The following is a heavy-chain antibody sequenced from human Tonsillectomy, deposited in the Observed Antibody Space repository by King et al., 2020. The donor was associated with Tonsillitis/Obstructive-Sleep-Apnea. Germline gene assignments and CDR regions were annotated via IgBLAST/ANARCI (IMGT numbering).Heavy chain of an antibody. CDR1: GFTFSTYC. CDR3: ARGGSKGSIDY. CDR2: INYDGKSI. Sequence: VQLVESGGGVVQPGGSLRLSCAASGFTFSTYCMYWVRQAPGKGLVCVSRINYDGKSIKYADSVKGRFTISRDNAKSTLYLQMNSLRAEDTAVYYCARGGSKGSIDYWGQGTLVTVSS. V-gene: IGHV3-74*01. D-gene: IGHD2-2*01. J-gene: IGHJ4*02.